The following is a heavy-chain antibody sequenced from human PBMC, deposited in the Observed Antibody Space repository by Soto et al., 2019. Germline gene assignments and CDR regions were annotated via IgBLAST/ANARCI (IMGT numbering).Heavy chain of an antibody. Sequence: GGSLRLSCAASGFTFSSYAMHWVRQAPGKGLEWVAVISYDGSNKYYADSVKGRFTISRDNSKNTLYLQMNSLRAEDTAVYYCARAASGYSYGFGSYWGQGTLVTVSS. CDR2: ISYDGSNK. CDR1: GFTFSSYA. CDR3: ARAASGYSYGFGSY. J-gene: IGHJ4*02. V-gene: IGHV3-30*04. D-gene: IGHD5-18*01.